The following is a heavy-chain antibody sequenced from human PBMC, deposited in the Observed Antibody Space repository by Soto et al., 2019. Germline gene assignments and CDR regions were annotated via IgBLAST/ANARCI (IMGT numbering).Heavy chain of an antibody. J-gene: IGHJ4*02. CDR3: ARGIAPYYFDY. CDR2: INAGNGNT. CDR1: GYTYTSYA. V-gene: IGHV1-3*05. D-gene: IGHD6-13*01. Sequence: QVQLVQSGAEEKKPGASVKVSCKASGYTYTSYAMHWVRQAPGQRLEWMGWINAGNGNTKYSQKFQGRVTITRDTSASTAYMELSSLRSEDTAVYYCARGIAPYYFDYWGQGTLVTVSS.